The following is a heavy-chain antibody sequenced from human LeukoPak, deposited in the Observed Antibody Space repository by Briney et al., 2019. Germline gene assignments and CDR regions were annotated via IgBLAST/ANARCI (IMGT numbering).Heavy chain of an antibody. CDR2: IRYDGSNK. D-gene: IGHD3-3*01. Sequence: GGSLRLSCAASGFTFSSYGMHWVRQAPGKGLEWVAFIRYDGSNKYYADSVKGRFTISRDNSKNTLYLQMNSLRAEDTAVYYCAKELGGYTYYDFWSGSSTDAFDIWGQGTMVTVSS. V-gene: IGHV3-30*02. CDR1: GFTFSSYG. CDR3: AKELGGYTYYDFWSGSSTDAFDI. J-gene: IGHJ3*02.